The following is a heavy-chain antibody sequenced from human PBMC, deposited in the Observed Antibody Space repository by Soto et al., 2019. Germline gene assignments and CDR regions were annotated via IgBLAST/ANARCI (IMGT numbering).Heavy chain of an antibody. CDR3: ARGDVVVTAIHWLDY. D-gene: IGHD2-21*02. V-gene: IGHV3-30-3*01. J-gene: IGHJ4*02. CDR2: ISYDGSNN. CDR1: GFTFSSYA. Sequence: ESGGGVVQPGRSLRLSCAASGFTFSSYAMHWVRQAPGKGLEWVAVISYDGSNNYYADSVKGRFTISRDNSKNTLYLQMNSLRAEDTAVYYCARGDVVVTAIHWLDYWGQGTLVTVSS.